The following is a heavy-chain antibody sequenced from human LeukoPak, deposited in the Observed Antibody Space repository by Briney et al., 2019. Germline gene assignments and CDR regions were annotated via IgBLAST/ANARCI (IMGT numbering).Heavy chain of an antibody. CDR3: ARDQRDGYNYSFDY. J-gene: IGHJ4*02. D-gene: IGHD5-24*01. Sequence: GGSLRLSCTASGFTFSNFGMHWVRQAPGTGLEWVAVIWYDGINKYCADSVKGRFTISRDNPKNTLYLQMNSLRAEDTAVYYCARDQRDGYNYSFDYWGQGTLVTVSS. CDR2: IWYDGINK. V-gene: IGHV3-33*01. CDR1: GFTFSNFG.